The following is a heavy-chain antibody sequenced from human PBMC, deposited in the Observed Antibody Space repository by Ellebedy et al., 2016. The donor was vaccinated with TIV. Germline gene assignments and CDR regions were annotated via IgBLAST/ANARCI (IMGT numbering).Heavy chain of an antibody. Sequence: MPSETLSLTCTVSGGSISSYYWSWIRQPAGKGLEWIGRIYTSGSTNYNPSLKSRVTMSVDTSKNQFSLKLSSVTAADSAVYYCASGYSSGWLDYWGQGTLVTVSS. CDR2: IYTSGST. V-gene: IGHV4-4*07. CDR3: ASGYSSGWLDY. D-gene: IGHD6-19*01. CDR1: GGSISSYY. J-gene: IGHJ4*02.